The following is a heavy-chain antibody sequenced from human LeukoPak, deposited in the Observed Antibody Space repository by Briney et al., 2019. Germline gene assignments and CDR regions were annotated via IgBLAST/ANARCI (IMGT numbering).Heavy chain of an antibody. CDR1: GGSISSYY. Sequence: SETLSLTCTVSGGSISSYYWSWIRQPPGKGLEWIGYIYYSGSTNYNPSLKSRVTISVDTSKSQFSLQLSSVTAADTAVYYCARFSSHDWYFDLWGRGALVTVSS. CDR3: ARFSSHDWYFDL. J-gene: IGHJ2*01. CDR2: IYYSGST. V-gene: IGHV4-59*01.